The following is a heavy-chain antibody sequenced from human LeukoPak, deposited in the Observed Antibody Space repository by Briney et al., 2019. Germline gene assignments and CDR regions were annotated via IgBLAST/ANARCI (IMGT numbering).Heavy chain of an antibody. CDR3: ARVAFGLYVMDV. Sequence: GGSLRLSCAVSGFTFSTYSMNWVRQAPGKGLEWVSSISGDGNYIYYADSLKGRFTISRDNAKNSLYLQMISLRAEDTAVYYCARVAFGLYVMDVWGQGTTVTVSS. J-gene: IGHJ6*02. D-gene: IGHD3/OR15-3a*01. V-gene: IGHV3-21*01. CDR1: GFTFSTYS. CDR2: ISGDGNYI.